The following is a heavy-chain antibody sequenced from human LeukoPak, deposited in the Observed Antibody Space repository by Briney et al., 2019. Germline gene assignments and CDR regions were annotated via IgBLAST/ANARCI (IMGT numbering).Heavy chain of an antibody. D-gene: IGHD5-18*01. Sequence: GGSLRLSCAASGFTFSSYELNWVRQAPGKGLEWVSYISSSGSTIYYAESVKGRFTISRDNAKNSLYLQMNSLRAEDTAVYYCARYSYGEPGDYWGQGTLVTVSS. CDR1: GFTFSSYE. CDR3: ARYSYGEPGDY. CDR2: ISSSGSTI. J-gene: IGHJ4*02. V-gene: IGHV3-48*03.